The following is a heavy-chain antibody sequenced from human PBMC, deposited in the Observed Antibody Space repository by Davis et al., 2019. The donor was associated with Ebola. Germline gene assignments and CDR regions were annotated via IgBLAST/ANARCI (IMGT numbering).Heavy chain of an antibody. CDR3: ARAGYCSSTSCYWVWGYYYYGMDV. CDR2: FDPEDGET. V-gene: IGHV1-24*01. Sequence: ASVKVSCKVSGYTLTELSMHWVRQAPGKGLEWMGGFDPEDGETIYAQKLQGRVTMTTDTSTSTAYMELRSLRSDDTAVYYCARAGYCSSTSCYWVWGYYYYGMDVWGQGTTVTVSS. D-gene: IGHD2-2*01. J-gene: IGHJ6*02. CDR1: GYTLTELS.